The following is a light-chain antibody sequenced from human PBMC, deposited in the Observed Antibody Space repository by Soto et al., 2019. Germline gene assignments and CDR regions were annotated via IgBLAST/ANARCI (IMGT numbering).Light chain of an antibody. Sequence: GDRVTITCRASQSISDYLNWYQQKPGTAPKLLIYATSSLQSGVPSRISGSGSGMEFTLTISSLQPEDFGTYYCQQSFSSPRYTFGPGTKVDI. CDR3: QQSFSSPRYT. V-gene: IGKV1-39*01. CDR2: ATS. CDR1: QSISDY. J-gene: IGKJ3*01.